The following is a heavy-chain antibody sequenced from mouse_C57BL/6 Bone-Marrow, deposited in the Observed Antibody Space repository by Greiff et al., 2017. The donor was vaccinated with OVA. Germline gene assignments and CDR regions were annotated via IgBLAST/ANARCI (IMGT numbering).Heavy chain of an antibody. D-gene: IGHD1-1*01. Sequence: QVQLQQSGAELAKPGASVKLSCKASGYTFTSYWMHWVKQRPGQGLEWIGYINPSSGYTKYNQKFKDKATLTADKSSSTAYMQLSSLTYEDSAVYYCARLRDTTVVRGDYYAMDYWGQGTSVTVSS. CDR3: ARLRDTTVVRGDYYAMDY. V-gene: IGHV1-7*01. J-gene: IGHJ4*01. CDR2: INPSSGYT. CDR1: GYTFTSYW.